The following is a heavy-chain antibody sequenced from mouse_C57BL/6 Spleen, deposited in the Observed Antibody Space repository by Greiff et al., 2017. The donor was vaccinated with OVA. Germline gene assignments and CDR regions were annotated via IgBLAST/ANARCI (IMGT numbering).Heavy chain of an antibody. Sequence: VKLQQPGAELVKPGASVKLSCKASGYTFTSYWMHWVKQRPGQGLEWIGMIHPNSGSTNYNEKFKSKATLTVDKSSSTAYMQLSSLTSEDSAVYYCARSGTTVVVLGDWYFDVWGTGTTVTVSS. CDR3: ARSGTTVVVLGDWYFDV. CDR1: GYTFTSYW. CDR2: IHPNSGST. D-gene: IGHD1-1*01. J-gene: IGHJ1*03. V-gene: IGHV1-64*01.